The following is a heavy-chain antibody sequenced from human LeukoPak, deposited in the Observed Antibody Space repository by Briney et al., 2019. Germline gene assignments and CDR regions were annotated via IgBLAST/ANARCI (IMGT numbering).Heavy chain of an antibody. CDR1: GDSISSSSYY. Sequence: PSETLSLTCTVSGDSISSSSYYWGWIRQPPGKGLEWIGSIYYSGSTYYNPSLKSRVTISVDTSKNQFSLKLSSVTAADTAVYFCASGSSGYDPWGQGTLVTVSS. CDR3: ASGSSGYDP. CDR2: IYYSGST. V-gene: IGHV4-39*07. J-gene: IGHJ5*02. D-gene: IGHD5-12*01.